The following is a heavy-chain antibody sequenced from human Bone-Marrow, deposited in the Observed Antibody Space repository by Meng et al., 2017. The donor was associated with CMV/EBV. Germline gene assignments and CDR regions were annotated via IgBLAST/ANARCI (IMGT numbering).Heavy chain of an antibody. J-gene: IGHJ5*02. CDR3: AKDDESMWGGKNWFDL. V-gene: IGHV4-4*07. CDR2: ISTNGNS. CDR1: GGSINGYF. Sequence: QVQLQGSGPGRVKPSXXLSCNCTFSGGSINGYFGSWIRQPAGKGLEWIGRISTNGNSNYSPSLKSRVTMSVDTSRNQFSLKLSSVTAADTAVYYCAKDDESMWGGKNWFDLWGLGTLVTVSS. D-gene: IGHD3-16*01.